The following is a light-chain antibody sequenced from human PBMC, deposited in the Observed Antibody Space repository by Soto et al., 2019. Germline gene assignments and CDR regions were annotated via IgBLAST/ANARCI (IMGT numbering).Light chain of an antibody. CDR2: AAS. V-gene: IGKV1-39*01. J-gene: IGKJ5*01. CDR3: QQRHMWPIT. CDR1: QNIINF. Sequence: DIHMNHSPSSLSASLVDSVTITCRASQNIINFLNWYQQRPGKAPKLLIYAASSLHSGVPSRFSGSGSGTDFTLTISSLEPEDSAVYYCQQRHMWPITFGQGTRLEI.